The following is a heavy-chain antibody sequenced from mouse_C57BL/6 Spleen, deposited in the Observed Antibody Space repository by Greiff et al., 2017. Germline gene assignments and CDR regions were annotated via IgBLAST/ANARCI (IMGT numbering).Heavy chain of an antibody. J-gene: IGHJ2*01. CDR3: ASGLGGFDY. CDR2: INPNNGGT. Sequence: EVQLQQSGAELVKPGASVKISCKASGYTFTDYYMNWVKQSHGKSLEWIGDINPNNGGTSYNQKFKGKATLTADKSSSTAYMELRSLTSEDSAVYYCASGLGGFDYWGQGTTLTVAS. D-gene: IGHD4-1*01. V-gene: IGHV1-26*01. CDR1: GYTFTDYY.